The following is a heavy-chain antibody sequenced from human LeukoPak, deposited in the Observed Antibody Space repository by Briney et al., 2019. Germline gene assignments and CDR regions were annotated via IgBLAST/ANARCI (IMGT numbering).Heavy chain of an antibody. V-gene: IGHV3-30*03. D-gene: IGHD3-16*01. CDR1: GFTFSNSD. Sequence: GGSLRLSCAASGFTFSNSDIHWVRQAPGKGLEWVAIISYDGSDKYYADSVKGRSTISRDNSKNTLYMQMNSLRAEDTAVYYCAGGGNSRHHFDYWGQGTLVTVSS. J-gene: IGHJ4*02. CDR3: AGGGNSRHHFDY. CDR2: ISYDGSDK.